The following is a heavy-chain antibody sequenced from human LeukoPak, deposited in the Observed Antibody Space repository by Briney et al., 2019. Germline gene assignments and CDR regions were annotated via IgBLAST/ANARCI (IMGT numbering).Heavy chain of an antibody. CDR1: GRPISRYH. CDR2: IYDSGST. Sequence: PSETLSLTCTVSGRPISRYHWSWIRQPPGKGLEGIGYIYDSGSTNYNPSRKRRVTISVDTSKNQFSLKLSSVTAADTAVYYCARGGSGYDSFYYYGMDVWGQGTTVTVSS. CDR3: ARGGSGYDSFYYYGMDV. V-gene: IGHV4-59*01. J-gene: IGHJ6*02. D-gene: IGHD5-12*01.